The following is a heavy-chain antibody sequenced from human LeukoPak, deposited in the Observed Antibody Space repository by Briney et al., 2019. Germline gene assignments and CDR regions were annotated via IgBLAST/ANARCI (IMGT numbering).Heavy chain of an antibody. J-gene: IGHJ3*01. Sequence: QPGGSLRLSCAASGFNLGRYAMSWVRQAPGRGLEWVSCINTGETTFYADSVKGRFTISRDSSKYNLYLHMTSLRDEDTALYYCAKGAFDVWGQGTVVIVSS. CDR2: INTGETT. CDR3: AKGAFDV. CDR1: GFNLGRYA. V-gene: IGHV3-23*01.